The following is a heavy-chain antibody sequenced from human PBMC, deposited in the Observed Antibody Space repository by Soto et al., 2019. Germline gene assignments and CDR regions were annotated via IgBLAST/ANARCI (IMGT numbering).Heavy chain of an antibody. CDR2: IYYDGNT. Sequence: ETLSLTCTVSGGSISSYYWSWIRQPPGKGLEWIGNIYYDGNTNYNPSLKSRVAISLDTSKNQFSLRLNSVTAADTAVYYCARSSIEPRVFMYPFDSWGQGTLVTVSS. J-gene: IGHJ4*02. CDR3: ARSSIEPRVFMYPFDS. V-gene: IGHV4-59*08. D-gene: IGHD6-6*01. CDR1: GGSISSYY.